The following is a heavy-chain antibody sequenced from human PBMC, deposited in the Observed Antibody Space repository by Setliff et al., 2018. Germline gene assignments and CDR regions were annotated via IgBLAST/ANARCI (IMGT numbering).Heavy chain of an antibody. CDR1: GGSISSSSYY. CDR3: AGLYYYGSGSYPAPTDY. CDR2: IYYSGST. D-gene: IGHD3-10*01. J-gene: IGHJ4*02. V-gene: IGHV4-39*01. Sequence: SETLSLTCTVSGGSISSSSYYWGWIRQPPGKGLEWIGSIYYSGSTYYNPSLKSRVTISVDTSKNQFSLKLSSVTAADTAVYYCAGLYYYGSGSYPAPTDYWGQGTLVTVS.